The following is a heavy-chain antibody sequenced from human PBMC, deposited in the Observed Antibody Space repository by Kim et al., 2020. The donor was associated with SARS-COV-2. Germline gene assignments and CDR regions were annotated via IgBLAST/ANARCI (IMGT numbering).Heavy chain of an antibody. CDR1: GFTFENYA. CDR2: IRGGGAKT. Sequence: GGSLRLSCTASGFTFENYAMSWVRQAPGKGLEWVAYIRGGGAKTFYADSVKGRFIIFRDNFKNVLSLQMDNLRAQDTAVYYCAKGYYSLGNDAFNIWGRGTTVTVSS. D-gene: IGHD3-3*01. V-gene: IGHV3-23*01. J-gene: IGHJ3*02. CDR3: AKGYYSLGNDAFNI.